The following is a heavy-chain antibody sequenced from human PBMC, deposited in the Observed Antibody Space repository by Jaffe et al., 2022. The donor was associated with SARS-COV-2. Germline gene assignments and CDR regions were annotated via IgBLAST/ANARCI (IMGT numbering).Heavy chain of an antibody. CDR1: GGSISSYY. CDR3: ARVSGSRYY. V-gene: IGHV4-59*01. Sequence: QVQLQESGPGLVKPSETLSLTCTVSGGSISSYYWSWIRQPPGKGLEWIGYIYYSGSTNYNPSLKSRVTISVDTSKNQFSLKLSSVTAADTAVYYCARVSGSRYYWGQGTLVTVSS. CDR2: IYYSGST. D-gene: IGHD1-26*01. J-gene: IGHJ4*02.